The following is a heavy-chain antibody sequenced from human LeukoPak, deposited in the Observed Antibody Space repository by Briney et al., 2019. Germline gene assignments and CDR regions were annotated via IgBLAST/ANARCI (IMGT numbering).Heavy chain of an antibody. Sequence: GGSLRLSCAASGFTFSSHAVTWVRQAPGKGLEWVASITGSGSATYYADSVKGRFTISRDNSKETLYLQMNSLRADDTALYYCAKGMTDPLTGYHILNNVDYWGQGTLVTVSS. D-gene: IGHD3-9*01. CDR2: ITGSGSAT. V-gene: IGHV3-23*01. J-gene: IGHJ4*02. CDR3: AKGMTDPLTGYHILNNVDY. CDR1: GFTFSSHA.